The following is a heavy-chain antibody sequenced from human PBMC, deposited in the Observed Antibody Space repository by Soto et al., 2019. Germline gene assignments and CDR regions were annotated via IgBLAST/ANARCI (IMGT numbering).Heavy chain of an antibody. V-gene: IGHV4-30-2*01. D-gene: IGHD4-17*01. CDR1: GGSISSGGYS. Sequence: LSLTCAVSGGSISSGGYSWSWIRQPPGKGLEWIGYIYHSGSTYYNPSLKSRVTISVDRSKNQFSLKLSSVTAADTAVYYCARGVDYGGNSAYFDYWGQGTLVTVSS. J-gene: IGHJ4*02. CDR2: IYHSGST. CDR3: ARGVDYGGNSAYFDY.